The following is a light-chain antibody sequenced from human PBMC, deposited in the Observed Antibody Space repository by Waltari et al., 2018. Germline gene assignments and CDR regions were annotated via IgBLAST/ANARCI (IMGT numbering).Light chain of an antibody. Sequence: DIVMTQSPDSLAVSLGERAIINCKSSQSVLYSTNNKNYLAWYQQKPGQPPKLLIYWASTRESGVPDRFSGSGSGTDFTLTISSLQAEDVALYYCQQYYSTPITFGQGTRLEIE. CDR1: QSVLYSTNNKNY. CDR3: QQYYSTPIT. V-gene: IGKV4-1*01. CDR2: WAS. J-gene: IGKJ5*01.